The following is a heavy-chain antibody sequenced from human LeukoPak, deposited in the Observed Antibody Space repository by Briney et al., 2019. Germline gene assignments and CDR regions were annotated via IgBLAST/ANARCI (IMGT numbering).Heavy chain of an antibody. D-gene: IGHD3-10*01. J-gene: IGHJ3*02. CDR3: ASDYGSGSYAFDI. V-gene: IGHV1-8*03. CDR2: MNPNSGNT. CDR1: GYTFTSYD. Sequence: ASVKVCCKASGYTFTSYDINWVRQATGQGLEWMGWMNPNSGNTGYAQKFQGRVTITRNTSVSTAYMELSSLRSEDTAVYYCASDYGSGSYAFDIWGQGTMVTVSS.